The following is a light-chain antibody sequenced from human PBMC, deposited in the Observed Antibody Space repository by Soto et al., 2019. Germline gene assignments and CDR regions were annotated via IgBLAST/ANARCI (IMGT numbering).Light chain of an antibody. V-gene: IGLV2-11*01. CDR1: SSDVGGYTY. CDR2: DVT. J-gene: IGLJ1*01. Sequence: QYVLTQPRSVSGSPGQSVTISCTGTSSDVGGYTYVSWYQQHPGKAPKLIIYDVTERPSGVPARFSGSKSGNTASLTISGLQAEDEADYYCCSYAGSYTYVFGPGTKLTVL. CDR3: CSYAGSYTYV.